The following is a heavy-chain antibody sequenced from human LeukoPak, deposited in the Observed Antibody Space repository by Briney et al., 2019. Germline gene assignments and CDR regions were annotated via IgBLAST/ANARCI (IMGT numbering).Heavy chain of an antibody. V-gene: IGHV4-59*01. CDR2: IYYSGST. CDR3: ARDRTSGWYFDY. D-gene: IGHD6-19*01. Sequence: SETLSLTCTVSGGSISSYYWSWLRQPPGKGLEWIGYIYYSGSTNYNPSLKSRVTISVDTSKNQFSLKLSSVTAADTAVYYCARDRTSGWYFDYWGQGTLVTVSS. J-gene: IGHJ4*02. CDR1: GGSISSYY.